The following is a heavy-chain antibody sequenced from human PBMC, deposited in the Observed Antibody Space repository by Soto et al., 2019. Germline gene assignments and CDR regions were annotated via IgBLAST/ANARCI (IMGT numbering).Heavy chain of an antibody. D-gene: IGHD2-15*01. CDR3: ARSLQRYCSGGSCLTRPPLDH. CDR2: ISYDGNNK. Sequence: QVQLVESGGGVVQPGRSLRLSCAASGFTFSSYGMHWVRQAPGKGLEWLAVISYDGNNKKGRFTISRDNSKNTLYLQMNSLRPEDTAVYYCARSLQRYCSGGSCLTRPPLDHWGQGTLVTVSS. CDR1: GFTFSSYG. J-gene: IGHJ4*02. V-gene: IGHV3-30*03.